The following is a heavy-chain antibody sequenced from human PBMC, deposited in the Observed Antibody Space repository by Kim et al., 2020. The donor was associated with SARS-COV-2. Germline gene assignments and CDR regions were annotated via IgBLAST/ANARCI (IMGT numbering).Heavy chain of an antibody. CDR1: GGSFSGYY. CDR2: INHSGST. J-gene: IGHJ5*02. V-gene: IGHV4-34*01. CDR3: ARSYSSSWRGGNWFDP. D-gene: IGHD6-13*01. Sequence: SETLSLTCAVYGGSFSGYYWSWIRQPPGKGLEWIGEINHSGSTNYNPSLKSRVTISVDTSKNQFSLKLSSVTAADTAVYYCARSYSSSWRGGNWFDPWGQGTLVTVSS.